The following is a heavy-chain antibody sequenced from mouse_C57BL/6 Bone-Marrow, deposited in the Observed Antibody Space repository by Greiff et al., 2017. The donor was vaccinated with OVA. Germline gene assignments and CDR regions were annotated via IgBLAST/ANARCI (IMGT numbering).Heavy chain of an antibody. Sequence: EVKLMESGGGLVQPGGSMKLSCAASGFTFSDAWMDWVRQSPEKGLEWVAEIRNKANNHATYYAESVKGRFTISRDDSKSSVYLQMNSLRAEDTGIYYCTHYGSSLAWFAYWGQGTLVTVSA. CDR1: GFTFSDAW. V-gene: IGHV6-6*01. CDR3: THYGSSLAWFAY. J-gene: IGHJ3*01. CDR2: IRNKANNHAT. D-gene: IGHD1-1*01.